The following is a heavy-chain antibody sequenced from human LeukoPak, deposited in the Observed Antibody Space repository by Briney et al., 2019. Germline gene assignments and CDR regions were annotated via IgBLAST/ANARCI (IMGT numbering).Heavy chain of an antibody. D-gene: IGHD6-25*01. CDR3: ARVASGDSSGVDFDY. CDR2: ISSSGSTI. CDR1: GFTFSSYE. Sequence: GGSLRLSCAASGFTFSSYEMNWVRQAPGKGLEWVSYISSSGSTIYYADSVKGRFTISRDNAKNSLYLQMNSLRAEDTAVYYCARVASGDSSGVDFDYWGQGTLVTVSS. J-gene: IGHJ4*02. V-gene: IGHV3-48*03.